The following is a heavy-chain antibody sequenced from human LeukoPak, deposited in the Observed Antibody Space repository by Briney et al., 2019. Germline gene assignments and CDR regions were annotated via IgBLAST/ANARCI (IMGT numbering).Heavy chain of an antibody. CDR2: IYYSGST. CDR3: ARGIFYYYGMDV. V-gene: IGHV4-30-4*01. CDR1: GGSISSGDYY. J-gene: IGHJ6*02. Sequence: SETLSLTCTVSGGSISSGDYYWSWLRQPPGKGWEWIGYIYYSGSTYYNPSLKSRVTISVDTSKNQFSLKLSSVTAADTAVYYCARGIFYYYGMDVWGQGTTVTVSS. D-gene: IGHD3-3*01.